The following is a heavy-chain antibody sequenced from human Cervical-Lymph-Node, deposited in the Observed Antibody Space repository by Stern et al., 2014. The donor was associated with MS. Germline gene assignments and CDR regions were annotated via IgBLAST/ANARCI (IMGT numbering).Heavy chain of an antibody. V-gene: IGHV3-30*18. Sequence: QVQLVESGGGVVQPGRSLRLSCAASGFTFSSYGMHWVRQAPGKGLERVAVISYDGSNKYYADSVKGRFTISRDNSKNTLYLQMNSLRAEDTAVYYCAKEGRFLEWFPYYYGMDVWGQGTTVTVSS. D-gene: IGHD3-3*01. J-gene: IGHJ6*02. CDR1: GFTFSSYG. CDR3: AKEGRFLEWFPYYYGMDV. CDR2: ISYDGSNK.